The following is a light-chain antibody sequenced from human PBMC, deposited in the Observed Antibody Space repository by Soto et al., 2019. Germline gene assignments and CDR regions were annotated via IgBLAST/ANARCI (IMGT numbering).Light chain of an antibody. CDR3: QRYGSSPPIT. CDR1: QSVSSY. Sequence: EVVLAQSPPTLALSPGERATLSGRARQSVSSYLAWYQQKPGQAPRLLIYGTSSRATGIPARFSGSGSGTDFTLTISSLEPEDFAVYYCQRYGSSPPITFGQGTRLEIK. V-gene: IGKV3-20*01. J-gene: IGKJ5*01. CDR2: GTS.